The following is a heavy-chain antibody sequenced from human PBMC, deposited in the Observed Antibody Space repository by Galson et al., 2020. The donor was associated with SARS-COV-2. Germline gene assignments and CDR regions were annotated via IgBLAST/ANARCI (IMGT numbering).Heavy chain of an antibody. CDR2: IYYSGNT. CDR3: ARGVGYFDL. CDR1: GDSIRSSSYY. V-gene: IGHV4-39*07. J-gene: IGHJ2*01. Sequence: SQTLSLTCSVSGDSIRSSSYYWGWIRQPPGKGLEWIGSIYYSGNTYYNPSLKSRVTISIDMSKNQFSLKLSSLTAADTAVYYCARGVGYFDLWGRGTLVTVSS.